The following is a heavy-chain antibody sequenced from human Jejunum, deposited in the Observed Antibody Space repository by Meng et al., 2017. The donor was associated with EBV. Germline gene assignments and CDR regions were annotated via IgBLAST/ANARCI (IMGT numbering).Heavy chain of an antibody. CDR3: ARASSERLLDY. J-gene: IGHJ4*02. V-gene: IGHV4-4*02. CDR1: TDSISRYGG. CDR2: INQVGST. Sequence: QVRLQESGPGLVEPSGSLSLLFAVSTDSISRYGGWSWVRQPPGKGLEWLGEINQVGSTYYNPSLKSRVTISIDTSKRQFSLRLNSMTAADTAVYYCARASSERLLDYWGQGTLVTVSS. D-gene: IGHD1-14*01.